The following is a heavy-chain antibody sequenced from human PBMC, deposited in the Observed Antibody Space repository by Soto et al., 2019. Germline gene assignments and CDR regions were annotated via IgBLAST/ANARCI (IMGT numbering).Heavy chain of an antibody. CDR3: ARNPLKYAFDI. V-gene: IGHV3-21*01. J-gene: IGHJ3*02. CDR1: GFTFSSYS. CDR2: ISSSSSYI. Sequence: GGSLRLSCAASGFTFSSYSMNWVRQAPGKGLEWVSSISSSSSYIYYADSVKGRFTISRDNAKNSLYLQMNSLRAEDTAVYYCARNPLKYAFDIWGQGTMVTVPS.